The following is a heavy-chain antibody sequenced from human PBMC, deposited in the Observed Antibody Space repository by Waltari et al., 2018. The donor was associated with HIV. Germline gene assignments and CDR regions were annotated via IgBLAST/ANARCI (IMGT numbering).Heavy chain of an antibody. CDR1: GSTFSRSW. Sequence: VLLVESGGGVVQPGGSLGLSWAASGSTFSRSWLLWVRQAPGKGLEWVANIKQDGSEKYYVDSVKGRFTISRDNAKNSLYLQMNSLRAEDTAVYYCARDENGDFNRYWGQGTLVTVSS. CDR3: ARDENGDFNRY. CDR2: IKQDGSEK. V-gene: IGHV3-7*01. D-gene: IGHD4-17*01. J-gene: IGHJ4*02.